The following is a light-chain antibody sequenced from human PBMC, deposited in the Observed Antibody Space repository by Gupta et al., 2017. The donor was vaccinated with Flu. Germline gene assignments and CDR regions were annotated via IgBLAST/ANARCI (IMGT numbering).Light chain of an antibody. V-gene: IGKV3D-15*01. Sequence: MTQSPATLSVSLGERATLSCRASLSIGTNLAWYQQKPGQAPRLLIYGASTRATGVPARFSGSGSGKEFSLTISSLQSEDFGIYYCQQYNRWWTFGQGTKVEIK. J-gene: IGKJ1*01. CDR2: GAS. CDR1: LSIGTN. CDR3: QQYNRWWT.